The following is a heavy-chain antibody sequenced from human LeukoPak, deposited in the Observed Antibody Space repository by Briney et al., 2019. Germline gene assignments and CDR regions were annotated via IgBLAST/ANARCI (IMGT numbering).Heavy chain of an antibody. CDR1: GGTFLGYG. CDR2: VILILKTT. Sequence: ASVKVSCKAYGGTFLGYGVTWVRQAPGQGLEWMGSVILILKTTNYSQKFQGRVTITADESTSTAYMELSSLRSEDTAVYYCARGTYYDFWSGYSDYWGQGTLVTVSS. V-gene: IGHV1-69*11. CDR3: ARGTYYDFWSGYSDY. J-gene: IGHJ4*02. D-gene: IGHD3-3*01.